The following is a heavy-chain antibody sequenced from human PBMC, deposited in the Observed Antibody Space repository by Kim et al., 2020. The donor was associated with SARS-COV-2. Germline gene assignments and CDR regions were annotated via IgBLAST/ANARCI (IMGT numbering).Heavy chain of an antibody. CDR2: IKQDGSEK. J-gene: IGHJ6*02. V-gene: IGHV3-7*01. D-gene: IGHD6-6*01. CDR3: ARESIAARPVVVYYYYGMDG. Sequence: GGSLRLSCAASGFTFSSYWMSWVRQAPGKGLEWVANIKQDGSEKYYVDSVKGRFTISRDNAKNSLYLQMNSLRAEDTAVYYCARESIAARPVVVYYYYGMDGWGQGTTVTVSS. CDR1: GFTFSSYW.